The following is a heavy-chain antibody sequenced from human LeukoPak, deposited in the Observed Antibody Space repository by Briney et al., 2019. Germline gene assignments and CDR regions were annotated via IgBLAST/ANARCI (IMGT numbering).Heavy chain of an antibody. V-gene: IGHV4-30-4*01. CDR1: GGSISSGDYY. Sequence: SQTLSLTCTVSGGSISSGDYYWSWIRQPPGKGLEWIGYIYYSGSPYYNPSLKSRFTISVDTSKNQFSLKLSSVTAADTAVYYCARAFLSGSYSRSWFDPWGQGTLVTVSS. J-gene: IGHJ5*02. D-gene: IGHD1-26*01. CDR3: ARAFLSGSYSRSWFDP. CDR2: IYYSGSP.